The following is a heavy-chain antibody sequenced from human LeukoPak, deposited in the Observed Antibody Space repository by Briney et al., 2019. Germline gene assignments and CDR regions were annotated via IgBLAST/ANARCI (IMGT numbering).Heavy chain of an antibody. D-gene: IGHD2-15*01. CDR2: ISGSGDNT. J-gene: IGHJ2*01. CDR1: GFTFNDYY. V-gene: IGHV3-23*01. Sequence: PGGSLRLSCAASGFTFNDYYMTWGRQAPGKGLEWVSLISGSGDNTYYADSVKGRFTISRDNSKNTLHLQMSSLRAEDTAVYYCAKVYDPYCSGGSCYSHYWYFDLWGRGSLVTVSS. CDR3: AKVYDPYCSGGSCYSHYWYFDL.